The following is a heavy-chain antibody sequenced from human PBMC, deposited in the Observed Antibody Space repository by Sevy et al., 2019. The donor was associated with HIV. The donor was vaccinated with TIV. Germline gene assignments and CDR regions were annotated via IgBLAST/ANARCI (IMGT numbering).Heavy chain of an antibody. J-gene: IGHJ5*02. V-gene: IGHV3-48*02. D-gene: IGHD3-10*01. CDR3: ARGRGSYGSGSYWFDP. CDR2: ISSSSSTI. CDR1: GFTFSSYS. Sequence: GGSLRLSCAASGFTFSSYSMNWVRQAPGKGLEWVSYISSSSSTIYYADSVKGRFTISRDNAKNSLYLQMNSLRDDDTAVYYCARGRGSYGSGSYWFDPWGQGSLVTVSS.